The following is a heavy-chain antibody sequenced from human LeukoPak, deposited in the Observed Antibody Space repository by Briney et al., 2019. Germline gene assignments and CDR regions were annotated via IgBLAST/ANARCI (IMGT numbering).Heavy chain of an antibody. J-gene: IGHJ4*02. D-gene: IGHD3-22*01. CDR3: ARVGDYDGSAYYYPN. V-gene: IGHV4-38-2*02. CDR2: IYYSGST. CDR1: LYSITSAYY. Sequence: SETLSLTCTVSLYSITSAYYWGWIRPPPGKGLEWIGSIYYSGSTYYNPSLKSRVTISVDTSKNQFSLKLASVTAADTAVYYCARVGDYDGSAYYYPNWGQGTLVTVSS.